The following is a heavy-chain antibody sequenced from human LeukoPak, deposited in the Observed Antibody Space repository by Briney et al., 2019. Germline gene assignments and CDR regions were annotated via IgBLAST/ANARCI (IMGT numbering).Heavy chain of an antibody. Sequence: SETLSLTCTVSGGSISSYYWSWIRQPPGKGLEWIGYISYSGSTNFNPSLKSRVTISVDTSRNQFSLKLSSVTAADTAVYYCAREGTAGTNLNWFDPWGQGTLVTVSS. CDR1: GGSISSYY. J-gene: IGHJ5*02. CDR3: AREGTAGTNLNWFDP. CDR2: ISYSGST. D-gene: IGHD1-1*01. V-gene: IGHV4-59*01.